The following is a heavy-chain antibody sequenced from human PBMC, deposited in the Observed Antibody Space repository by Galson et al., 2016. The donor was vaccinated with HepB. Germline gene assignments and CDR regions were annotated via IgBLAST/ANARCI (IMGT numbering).Heavy chain of an antibody. CDR2: ISAYNGHT. CDR3: ASASWVFPTNFDY. V-gene: IGHV1-18*01. D-gene: IGHD1-1*01. Sequence: SVKVSCKASGYTFTTFGFTWVRQAPGQGLEWMGWISAYNGHTKYAQKLQGRVTMTTDTSTNTAYMELRSLRSDDTALYYCASASWVFPTNFDYWGQGTLATVSS. J-gene: IGHJ4*02. CDR1: GYTFTTFG.